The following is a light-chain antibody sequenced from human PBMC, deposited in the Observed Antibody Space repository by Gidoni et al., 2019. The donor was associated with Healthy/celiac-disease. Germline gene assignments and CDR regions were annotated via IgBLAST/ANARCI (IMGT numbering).Light chain of an antibody. J-gene: IGLJ2*01. Sequence: SYELTQPPSVSVSPGQTASITCSGDKLGDKYACWYQQKAGQSPVVVIYQDSKRPSGIPERFSGSNSGNTATLTISGTQAMDEADYYCQAWDSSTADVVFGGGTKLTVL. CDR2: QDS. CDR3: QAWDSSTADVV. V-gene: IGLV3-1*01. CDR1: KLGDKY.